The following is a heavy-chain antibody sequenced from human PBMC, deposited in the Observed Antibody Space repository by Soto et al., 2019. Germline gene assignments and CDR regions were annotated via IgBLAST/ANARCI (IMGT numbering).Heavy chain of an antibody. CDR2: IIPILGIA. CDR3: ARGKELIPRWFDP. V-gene: IGHV1-69*02. D-gene: IGHD2-15*01. Sequence: SVKVSCKASGGTFSSYTISWVRQAPGQGLEWMGRIIPILGIANYAQKFQGRVTITADKSTSTAYMELSSLRSEDTAVYYCARGKELIPRWFDPWGQGTLVTVSS. J-gene: IGHJ5*02. CDR1: GGTFSSYT.